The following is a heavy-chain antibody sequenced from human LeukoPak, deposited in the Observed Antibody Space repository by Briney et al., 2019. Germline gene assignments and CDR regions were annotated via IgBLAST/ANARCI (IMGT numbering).Heavy chain of an antibody. J-gene: IGHJ3*02. Sequence: PGGSLRLSCAASEFTFSSYDMTWVRQAPGKGLEWVSSISGSGSTTYYIDSVKGRFTVSRDNSKHTLYLQMNNLGAEDTAVYFCAKGMKSTRNRGAFEIWGLGTMVTVSS. D-gene: IGHD1-14*01. CDR1: EFTFSSYD. CDR3: AKGMKSTRNRGAFEI. CDR2: ISGSGSTT. V-gene: IGHV3-23*01.